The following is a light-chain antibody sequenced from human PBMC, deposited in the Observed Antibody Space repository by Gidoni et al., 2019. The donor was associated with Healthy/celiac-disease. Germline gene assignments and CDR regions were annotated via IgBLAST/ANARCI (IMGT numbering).Light chain of an antibody. CDR3: QQYYSYPGT. J-gene: IGKJ1*01. V-gene: IGKV1-8*01. Sequence: AIRMTQSPSSFSASTGDRVTITCRASQGISSYLAWYQQKPGKAPKLLIYAASTLQSGVPSRFSGSGSGTDFTLTISCLQSEDFATYYCQQYYSYPGTFGQGTKVENK. CDR1: QGISSY. CDR2: AAS.